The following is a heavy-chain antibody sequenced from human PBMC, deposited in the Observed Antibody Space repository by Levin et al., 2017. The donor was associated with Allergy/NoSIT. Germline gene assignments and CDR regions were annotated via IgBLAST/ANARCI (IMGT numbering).Heavy chain of an antibody. CDR2: IYYSGST. D-gene: IGHD2-15*01. CDR1: GDSISSYY. V-gene: IGHV4-59*08. CDR3: ARRSCSGGTCYSGSHGMDV. Sequence: MSGGSLRLSCTVSGDSISSYYWSWIRQPPEKGLEWIGYIYYSGSTTYNPSLKSRVTISIDTSKNQFSLKLSSVTAADTAVYYCARRSCSGGTCYSGSHGMDVWGQGTTVTVSS. J-gene: IGHJ6*02.